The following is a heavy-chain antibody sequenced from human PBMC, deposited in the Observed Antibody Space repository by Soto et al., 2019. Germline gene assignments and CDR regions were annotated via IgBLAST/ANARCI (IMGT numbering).Heavy chain of an antibody. CDR2: IYYSGST. J-gene: IGHJ6*02. CDR3: ARTPGYSSSWPYYYYGMDV. V-gene: IGHV4-59*12. Sequence: PSETLSLTCTVSGDSIRSYYWTWIRQPPGKGLELIGYIYYSGSTRYNPSLKSRVTISADKSISTAYLQWSSLKASDTAMYYCARTPGYSSSWPYYYYGMDVWGQGTTVTVSS. D-gene: IGHD6-13*01. CDR1: GDSIRSYY.